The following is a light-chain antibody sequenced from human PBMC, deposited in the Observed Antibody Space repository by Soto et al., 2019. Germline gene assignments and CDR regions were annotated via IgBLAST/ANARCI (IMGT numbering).Light chain of an antibody. CDR1: TSGIGAYNS. J-gene: IGLJ1*01. CDR2: ALS. Sequence: LPGTTSAIGFTEHPATMSVTASTSGIGAYNSLPWYKHNPGKAPKHTIYALSNRPSEAPVRSSGTPAGNRASGTVSGLQAEDEADYYCSSYTSSNSPFVFGTGTKVTVL. CDR3: SSYTSSNSPFV. V-gene: IGLV2-8*01.